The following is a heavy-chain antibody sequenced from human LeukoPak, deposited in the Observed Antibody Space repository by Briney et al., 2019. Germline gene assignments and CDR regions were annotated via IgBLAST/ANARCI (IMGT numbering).Heavy chain of an antibody. D-gene: IGHD5-18*01. J-gene: IGHJ4*02. V-gene: IGHV3-53*01. Sequence: GGSLRLSCAASGFTVSSNYMSWVRRAPGKGLEWVSVIYSGGSTYYADSVKGRFTISRDNSKNTLYLQMNSLRAEDTAVYYCASLPVDTAMVSDYWGQGTPVTVSS. CDR1: GFTVSSNY. CDR2: IYSGGST. CDR3: ASLPVDTAMVSDY.